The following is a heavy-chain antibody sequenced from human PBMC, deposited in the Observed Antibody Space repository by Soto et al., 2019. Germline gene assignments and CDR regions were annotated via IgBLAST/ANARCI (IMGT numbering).Heavy chain of an antibody. CDR3: ARDRVEAALGPFDQ. CDR2: ISTYNGKT. J-gene: IGHJ4*02. V-gene: IGHV1-18*01. CDR1: GYTFSTSP. Sequence: ASVKVSCKTSGYTFSTSPISWVRQAPGQGLEWVGWISTYNGKTNYGQKFQGRVTITTDTSTSTAYMDLRNLRSDDTAVYYCARDRVEAALGPFDQWGQGTLVTVSS. D-gene: IGHD6-13*01.